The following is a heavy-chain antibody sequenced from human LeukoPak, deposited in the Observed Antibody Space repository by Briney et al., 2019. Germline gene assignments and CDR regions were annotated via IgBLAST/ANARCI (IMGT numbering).Heavy chain of an antibody. Sequence: GGSLRLSCAASGFTFSSYGMHWVRQAPGKGPEWVAVISYDGNNKYYADSVKGRFTISRDNSKNTLYLQMNSLRAEDTAVYYCAKDVTYYYDSSGFDAFDYWGQGTLVTVSS. J-gene: IGHJ4*02. CDR3: AKDVTYYYDSSGFDAFDY. CDR1: GFTFSSYG. V-gene: IGHV3-30*18. D-gene: IGHD3-22*01. CDR2: ISYDGNNK.